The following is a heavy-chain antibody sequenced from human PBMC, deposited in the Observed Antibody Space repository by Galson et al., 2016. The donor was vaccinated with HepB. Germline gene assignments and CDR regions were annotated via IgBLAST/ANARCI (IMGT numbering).Heavy chain of an antibody. CDR2: IYYNGST. D-gene: IGHD6-6*01. Sequence: ETLSLTCTVSGGSVSSSSYYWTWIQQPPGKGLEWIGYIYYNGSTNYNPSLKSRVTISVDTSKNQFSLKLSSVTAADTAMYYCARARHLVAYNWFDPWGQGTLVTVSS. V-gene: IGHV4-61*01. J-gene: IGHJ5*02. CDR3: ARARHLVAYNWFDP. CDR1: GGSVSSSSYY.